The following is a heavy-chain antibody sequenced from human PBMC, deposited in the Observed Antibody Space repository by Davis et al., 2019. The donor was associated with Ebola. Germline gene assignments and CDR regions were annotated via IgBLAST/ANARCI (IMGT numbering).Heavy chain of an antibody. CDR3: ARALVIGSYFYYAMDV. CDR2: IWYDGTTK. CDR1: GFTLSTYG. D-gene: IGHD3-9*01. J-gene: IGHJ6*02. Sequence: GESLKISCAASGFTLSTYGMHWVRQAPGKGLEWVALIWYDGTTKYYADSVEGRFTISRDNSNNTLYLQMNSVRAEDTAVYYCARALVIGSYFYYAMDVWGQGTTVTVSS. V-gene: IGHV3-33*01.